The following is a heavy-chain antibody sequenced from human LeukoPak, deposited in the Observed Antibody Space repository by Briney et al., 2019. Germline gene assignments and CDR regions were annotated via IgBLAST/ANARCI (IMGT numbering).Heavy chain of an antibody. CDR3: ARDQKVGATPYFGMDV. CDR2: IIPIFGTA. J-gene: IGHJ6*02. V-gene: IGHV1-69*06. Sequence: ASVKVSCKASGGTFSSYAISWVRQAPGQGLEWMGGIIPIFGTANYAQKFQGRVTIIADKFTSTAYMELSSLRSEDTAVYYCARDQKVGATPYFGMDVWGQGTTVTVSS. CDR1: GGTFSSYA. D-gene: IGHD1-26*01.